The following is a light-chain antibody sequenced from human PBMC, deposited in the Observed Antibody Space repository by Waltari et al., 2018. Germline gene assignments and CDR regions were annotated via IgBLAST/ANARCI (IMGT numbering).Light chain of an antibody. V-gene: IGLV2-14*01. CDR1: SSDVGFYNY. Sequence: QSALTQPASVSGSPGQPITISCTGTSSDVGFYNYVSWYQQHPGKAPKLMIYDVSERPSGVSNRFSGCKSGITASLTISGLQADDEADYYCNSYAGSSSWVFGGGTKLTVL. CDR3: NSYAGSSSWV. J-gene: IGLJ3*02. CDR2: DVS.